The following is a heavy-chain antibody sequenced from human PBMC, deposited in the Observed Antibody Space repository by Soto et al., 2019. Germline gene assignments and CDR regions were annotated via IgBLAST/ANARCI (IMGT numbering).Heavy chain of an antibody. Sequence: PGESLKISCQAVEYSFRIYWISWVRQKPGAGLEWMGRVDPNDSFATYSPSFQGHVSISVDKSTNIVYLQWRSLRASDTATYYCARHQSGSGNSNFDFWGQGTPVTVSS. V-gene: IGHV5-10-1*01. D-gene: IGHD3-10*01. J-gene: IGHJ4*02. CDR2: VDPNDSFA. CDR1: EYSFRIYW. CDR3: ARHQSGSGNSNFDF.